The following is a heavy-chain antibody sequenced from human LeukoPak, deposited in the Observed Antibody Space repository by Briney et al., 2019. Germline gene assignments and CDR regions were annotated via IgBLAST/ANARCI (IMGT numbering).Heavy chain of an antibody. V-gene: IGHV3-23*01. CDR2: IRPDGDRT. D-gene: IGHD6-19*01. CDR1: GFTFSTYA. Sequence: GGSLRPSCAASGFTFSTYAITWVRQGPGKGLEWVSAIRPDGDRTYYANSVGGRFTISRDNSKDTVYLQINGLRVEDTAVYYCAREQSGTRGWYTVDYWGQGTLVTVSS. J-gene: IGHJ4*02. CDR3: AREQSGTRGWYTVDY.